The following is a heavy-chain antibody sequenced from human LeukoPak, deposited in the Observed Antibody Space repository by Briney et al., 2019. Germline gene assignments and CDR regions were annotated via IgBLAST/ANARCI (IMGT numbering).Heavy chain of an antibody. J-gene: IGHJ3*02. V-gene: IGHV4-59*01. CDR2: IYYSGST. CDR3: ARDQGIEVATDFDI. Sequence: SETLSLTCTVSGGSISSYCWSWIRQPPGKGLVWVGYIYYSGSTNYNPSPKSRVTISVETSKNQFSLQLGSVTAADTAVNYCARDQGIEVATDFDIWGKGTMVTVS. D-gene: IGHD1-26*01. CDR1: GGSISSYC.